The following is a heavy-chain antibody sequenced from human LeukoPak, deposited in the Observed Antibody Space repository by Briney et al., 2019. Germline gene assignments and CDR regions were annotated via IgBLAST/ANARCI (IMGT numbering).Heavy chain of an antibody. V-gene: IGHV3-23*01. J-gene: IGHJ4*02. Sequence: HGGSLRLSCAASGFTFSSYAVSWVRQAPGKGLEWVSAISGSGGGTYYADSVKGRFTISRDNSKNTLYLQMNSLSTEDTAVYYCAKTTTGYSSGRYPGWPVDYWGQGTLVTVSS. CDR2: ISGSGGGT. CDR3: AKTTTGYSSGRYPGWPVDY. CDR1: GFTFSSYA. D-gene: IGHD6-19*01.